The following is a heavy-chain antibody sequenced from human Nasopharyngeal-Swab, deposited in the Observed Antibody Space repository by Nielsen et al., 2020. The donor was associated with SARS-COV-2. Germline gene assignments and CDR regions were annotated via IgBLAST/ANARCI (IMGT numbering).Heavy chain of an antibody. CDR3: ARELSGYCSSPLGCYYYGMDV. J-gene: IGHJ6*02. CDR1: GITFSSYS. CDR2: ISSSSTYI. D-gene: IGHD2-2*01. Sequence: GGSLRLSCVASGITFSSYSMNWVRQAPGKGLEWVSSISSSSTYIYYADSVKGRFTISRDNAKNLLYLQMNSLRAEDTAVYYCARELSGYCSSPLGCYYYGMDVWGQGTTVTVSS. V-gene: IGHV3-21*01.